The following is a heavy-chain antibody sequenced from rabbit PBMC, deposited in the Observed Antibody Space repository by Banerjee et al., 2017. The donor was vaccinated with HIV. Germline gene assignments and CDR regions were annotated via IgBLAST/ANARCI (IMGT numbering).Heavy chain of an antibody. CDR3: ARGWYAFNL. J-gene: IGHJ4*01. Sequence: QSLEESGGDLVKPGASLTLTCKASGIDFSSYYYICWVRQAPGKGLEWIACIYTSIGSTYYASWAKGRFTISKTSSTTVTLQMTSLTAADTATYFCARGWYAFNLWGQGTLVTVS. CDR2: IYTSIGST. V-gene: IGHV1S40*01. CDR1: GIDFSSYYY. D-gene: IGHD5-1*01.